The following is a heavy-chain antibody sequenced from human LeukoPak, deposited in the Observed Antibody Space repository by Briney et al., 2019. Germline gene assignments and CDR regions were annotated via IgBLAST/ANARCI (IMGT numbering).Heavy chain of an antibody. D-gene: IGHD6-19*01. V-gene: IGHV3-48*04. CDR1: GFTFSSYG. CDR3: ARGGGYSSGWYDRGYYYYYGMDV. J-gene: IGHJ6*02. CDR2: ISSSGSTI. Sequence: GGSLRLSCAASGFTFSSYGMNWVRQAPGKGLEWVSYISSSGSTIYYAGSVKGRFTISRDNAKNSLYLQMNSLRAEDTAVYYCARGGGYSSGWYDRGYYYYYGMDVWGQGTTVTVSS.